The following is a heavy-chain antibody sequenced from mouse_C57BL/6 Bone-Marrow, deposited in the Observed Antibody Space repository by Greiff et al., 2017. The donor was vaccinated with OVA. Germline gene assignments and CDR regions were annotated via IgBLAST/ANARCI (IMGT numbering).Heavy chain of an antibody. CDR1: GYTFTSYW. CDR3: ARSVYYGSSPRYFDV. J-gene: IGHJ1*03. V-gene: IGHV1-69*01. Sequence: QVQLQQPGAELVVPGASVKLSCKASGYTFTSYWMHWVKQRPGQGLEWIGEIDPSDSYTNYNQKFKGKSTLTVDKSSSTAYMQLSSLTSEDSAVYYCARSVYYGSSPRYFDVWGTGTTVTVSS. CDR2: IDPSDSYT. D-gene: IGHD1-1*01.